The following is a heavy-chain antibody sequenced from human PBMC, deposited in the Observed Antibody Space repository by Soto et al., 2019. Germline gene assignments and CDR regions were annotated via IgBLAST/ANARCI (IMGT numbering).Heavy chain of an antibody. D-gene: IGHD6-13*01. CDR3: AKLTAA. V-gene: IGHV3-23*01. CDR1: GFTFSAYV. J-gene: IGHJ4*02. Sequence: GGSLRLSCAASGFTFSAYVMSWVRQAPGKGLEWVSSITSSGGGTYYADSVKGRFTVSRDNSKNTVYLHMNSLRAEDSAVYYCAKLTAAWGQRSLVTVSS. CDR2: ITSSGGGT.